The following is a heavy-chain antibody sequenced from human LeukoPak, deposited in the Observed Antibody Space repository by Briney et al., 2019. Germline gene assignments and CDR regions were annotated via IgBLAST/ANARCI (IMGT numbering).Heavy chain of an antibody. Sequence: SETLSLTCTVSSYSISSGYYWGWMRQPPGKGLEWLGDIYHSGSTYYNPSLKSRVTISVDTSKNQFSLKLSSVTAADTAVYYCARRLGRKFGERFYYYHYMDVWGKGTTVTVSS. D-gene: IGHD3-10*01. J-gene: IGHJ6*03. CDR2: IYHSGST. CDR1: SYSISSGYY. V-gene: IGHV4-38-2*02. CDR3: ARRLGRKFGERFYYYHYMDV.